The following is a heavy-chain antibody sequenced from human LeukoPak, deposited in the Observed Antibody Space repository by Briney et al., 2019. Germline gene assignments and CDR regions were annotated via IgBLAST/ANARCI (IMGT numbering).Heavy chain of an antibody. D-gene: IGHD4-11*01. V-gene: IGHV1-2*02. Sequence: SVKGSCKAPGYTFSADNLHCVRQTPGQGLEWMGWINPNSGGTNYAQKFQGRVTMTRDTSITTAYMELSRLTSDDTAVYYCASLSLYCRSNYCESDFWGQGTLVTVSS. CDR2: INPNSGGT. CDR3: ASLSLYCRSNYCESDF. J-gene: IGHJ4*02. CDR1: GYTFSADN.